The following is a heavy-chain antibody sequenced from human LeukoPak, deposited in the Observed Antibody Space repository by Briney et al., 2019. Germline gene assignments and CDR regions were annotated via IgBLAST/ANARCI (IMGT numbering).Heavy chain of an antibody. CDR1: SGSISSGGYY. J-gene: IGHJ3*02. D-gene: IGHD3-22*01. V-gene: IGHV4-31*03. Sequence: PSETLSLTCTVSSGSISSGGYYWSWIRQHPGKGLEWIGYIYYSGSTYYNPSLKSRVTISVDTSKNQFSLKLSSVTAADTAVYYCARATSGYYHHDAFDIWGQGTMVTVSS. CDR3: ARATSGYYHHDAFDI. CDR2: IYYSGST.